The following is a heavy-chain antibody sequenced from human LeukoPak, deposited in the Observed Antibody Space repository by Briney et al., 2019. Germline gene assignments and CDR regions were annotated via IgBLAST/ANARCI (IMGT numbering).Heavy chain of an antibody. Sequence: SETLSLTCTVSGGSISGNYWTWIRQPAGKGLEWIGRIYGSGTTNNNPSLKSRVSLSVDTSKNQLSLNLSSLTAADTAVYFCARERNLAAAGYLFESWGQGTLVTVSS. J-gene: IGHJ4*02. CDR3: ARERNLAAAGYLFES. D-gene: IGHD6-13*01. CDR2: IYGSGTT. V-gene: IGHV4-4*07. CDR1: GGSISGNY.